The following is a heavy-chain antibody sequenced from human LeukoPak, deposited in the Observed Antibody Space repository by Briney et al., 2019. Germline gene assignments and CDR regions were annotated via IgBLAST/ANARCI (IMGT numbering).Heavy chain of an antibody. CDR2: VYHSGGGNK. Sequence: PSETLSLTCAVSGGSLSTTSWWVWLRQPPGKGLEWIGEVYHSGGGNKNYNPSLKSRVTISVDTSKNQFSLKLSSVTAADTAVYYCASIAVAGTWFDPWSQGTLVTVSS. J-gene: IGHJ5*02. D-gene: IGHD6-19*01. V-gene: IGHV4-4*02. CDR3: ASIAVAGTWFDP. CDR1: GGSLSTTSW.